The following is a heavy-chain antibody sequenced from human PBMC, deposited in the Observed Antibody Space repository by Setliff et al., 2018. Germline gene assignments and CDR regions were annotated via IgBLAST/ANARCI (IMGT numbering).Heavy chain of an antibody. CDR2: VSPSSIYI. D-gene: IGHD6-25*01. Sequence: PGGSLSLSCAASGFTFSTYSMHWVRQAPGKGLEWVSSVSPSSIYIYYADSVKGRFTISRDNAKNSLYLQMNSLGAEDTAVYYCARSPANGGHDAFDIWGQGTMVTVSS. V-gene: IGHV3-21*01. CDR3: ARSPANGGHDAFDI. J-gene: IGHJ3*02. CDR1: GFTFSTYS.